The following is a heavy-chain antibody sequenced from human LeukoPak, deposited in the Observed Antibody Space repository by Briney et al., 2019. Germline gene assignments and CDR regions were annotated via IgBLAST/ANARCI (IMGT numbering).Heavy chain of an antibody. D-gene: IGHD2-2*01. CDR2: IIPIFGTA. J-gene: IGHJ4*02. CDR3: ASSSSAGTVVVPAARRHEEEYYFDY. CDR1: GGTFSSYA. V-gene: IGHV1-69*13. Sequence: SVKVSCKASGGTFSSYAISWVRQAPGQGLEWMGGIIPIFGTANYAQKFQGRVTITADESTSTAYMELSSLRSEDTAVYYCASSSSAGTVVVPAARRHEEEYYFDYWGQGTLVTVSS.